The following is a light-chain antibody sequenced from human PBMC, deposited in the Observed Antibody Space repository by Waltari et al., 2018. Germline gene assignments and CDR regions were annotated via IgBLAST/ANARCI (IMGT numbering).Light chain of an antibody. CDR1: QSVFYTSDNDNY. Sequence: DIVMTQSTDSLAVSMGERATINCRSSQSVFYTSDNDNYLAWYQQKPGQPPKLLIYWASTRASGVPDRFSGSGSGTDFTLTISSLQAADVAVYYCQQYYTTPLTFGQGTRVEI. V-gene: IGKV4-1*01. J-gene: IGKJ1*01. CDR3: QQYYTTPLT. CDR2: WAS.